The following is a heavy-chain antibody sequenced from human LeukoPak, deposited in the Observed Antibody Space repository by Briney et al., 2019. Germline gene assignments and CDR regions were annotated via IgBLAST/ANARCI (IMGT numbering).Heavy chain of an antibody. Sequence: PGGSLRLSCSASNFIFYSFAMHWVRQAPGKGLEWVSAISGSGGSTYYADSVKGRFTISRDNSKNTLYLQMNSLRAEDTAVYYCAKVPIVGAKPGGVYWGQGTLVTVSS. CDR3: AKVPIVGAKPGGVY. V-gene: IGHV3-23*01. CDR2: ISGSGGST. J-gene: IGHJ4*02. CDR1: NFIFYSFA. D-gene: IGHD1-26*01.